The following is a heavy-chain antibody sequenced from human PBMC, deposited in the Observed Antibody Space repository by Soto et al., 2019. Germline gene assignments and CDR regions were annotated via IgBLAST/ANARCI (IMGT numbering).Heavy chain of an antibody. CDR2: ISYDESNK. CDR1: GFTFSSYG. Sequence: HPGGSLRLSCAASGFTFSSYGMHWVRQAPGKGLEWVAVISYDESNKYYADSVKGRFTISRDNSKNTLYLQMNSLRAEDTAVYYCAKSPIGSSWFMDYYDSSGYRPDAAFDIWGQGTMVTVSS. V-gene: IGHV3-30*18. CDR3: AKSPIGSSWFMDYYDSSGYRPDAAFDI. J-gene: IGHJ3*02. D-gene: IGHD3-22*01.